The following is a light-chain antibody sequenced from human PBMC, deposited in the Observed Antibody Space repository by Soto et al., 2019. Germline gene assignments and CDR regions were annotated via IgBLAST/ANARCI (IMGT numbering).Light chain of an antibody. J-gene: IGLJ2*01. CDR3: SSYAGSNNFVA. V-gene: IGLV2-8*01. CDR2: EVS. Sequence: QSALTQPPSASGSPGQSVTISCTGASSDVGDYNYVSWYQQHPGKAPKLVIYEVSKRPSGVPDRFSGSKSGNTASLTVSGLQAEDEADYYCSSYAGSNNFVAFGGGTKLTVL. CDR1: SSDVGDYNY.